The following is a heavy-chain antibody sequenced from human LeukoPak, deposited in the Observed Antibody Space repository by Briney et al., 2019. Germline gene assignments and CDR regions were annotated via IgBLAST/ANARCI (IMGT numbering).Heavy chain of an antibody. CDR3: VKDDGIYGVDY. J-gene: IGHJ4*02. V-gene: IGHV3-21*01. Sequence: KTGGSLRLSCTASGFTFSNYGMNWVRQAPGKGLEWVSFTDTSGNYIYYGDSVKGRFTISRDNAKNLVFLQMNGLRAEDTAIYYCVKDDGIYGVDYWGQGSLVTVSS. D-gene: IGHD1-26*01. CDR1: GFTFSNYG. CDR2: TDTSGNYI.